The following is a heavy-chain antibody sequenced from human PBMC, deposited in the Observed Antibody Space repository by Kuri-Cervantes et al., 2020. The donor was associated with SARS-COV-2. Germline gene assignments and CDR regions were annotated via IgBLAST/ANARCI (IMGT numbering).Heavy chain of an antibody. D-gene: IGHD1-26*01. J-gene: IGHJ4*02. Sequence: GGSLRLSCAASGFTFSFHSMNWVRQAPGKGLEWVANIKQDGGEKYYVDSVKGRFTISRDNAKNSLYLQMNSLRAEDTAVYYCARAEWGLIDYWGQGTLVTVSS. CDR3: ARAEWGLIDY. CDR1: GFTFSFHS. CDR2: IKQDGGEK. V-gene: IGHV3-7*01.